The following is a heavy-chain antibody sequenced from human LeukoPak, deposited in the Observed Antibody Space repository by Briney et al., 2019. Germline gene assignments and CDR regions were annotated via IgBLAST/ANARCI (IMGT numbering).Heavy chain of an antibody. CDR1: GGSFSGYY. CDR2: INHSGST. D-gene: IGHD6-13*01. Sequence: SETLSLTCAVYGGSFSGYYWSWIRQPPGKGLEWIGEINHSGSTNYNPSLKSRVTISVDTSKNQFSLKLSSVTAADTAVYYCARGPSSSWFDYWGQGTPVTVSS. V-gene: IGHV4-34*01. CDR3: ARGPSSSWFDY. J-gene: IGHJ4*02.